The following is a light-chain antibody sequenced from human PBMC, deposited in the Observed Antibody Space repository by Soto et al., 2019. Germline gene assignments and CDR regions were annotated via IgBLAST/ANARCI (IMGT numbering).Light chain of an antibody. CDR3: QQYGSSLIT. V-gene: IGKV3-20*01. CDR2: GAS. Sequence: EIVLTQSPGTLSLSPWYRATLSFSASQSFSSSYLAWYQQEPGQAPRLLIYGASSRATGIPDRFSGSGSGTDFTLTISRLEPEDFAVYYCQQYGSSLITFGQGTRLEIK. CDR1: QSFSSSY. J-gene: IGKJ5*01.